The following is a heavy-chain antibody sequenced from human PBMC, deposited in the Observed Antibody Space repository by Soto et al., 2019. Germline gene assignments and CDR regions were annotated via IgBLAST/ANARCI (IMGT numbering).Heavy chain of an antibody. Sequence: SQTLSLTCAISGDSVSGNSAAWNWIRQSPSRGLEWLGRTYYRSKWYNDYSVSVKSRIAVTPDTSKNQFSLHLKSVTPEDTAVYYCPREFRYYESSDSYFDYWGQRALVSVSS. CDR1: GDSVSGNSAA. V-gene: IGHV6-1*01. CDR3: PREFRYYESSDSYFDY. CDR2: TYYRSKWYN. D-gene: IGHD3-16*01. J-gene: IGHJ4*02.